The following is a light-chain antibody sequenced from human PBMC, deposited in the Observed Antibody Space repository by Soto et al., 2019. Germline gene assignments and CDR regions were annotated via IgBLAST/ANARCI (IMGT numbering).Light chain of an antibody. J-gene: IGLJ3*02. V-gene: IGLV2-8*01. CDR3: GSYAGSNSGV. CDR2: EVS. Sequence: QSALTQPPSASGSPGQSVTISCTGTSSDVGGYNYVSWYQQHPGKAPKLMIYEVSKRPSGVPDRFSGSKSGNTASLTLSGLQAEDEADYHCGSYAGSNSGVFGGGTKVTVL. CDR1: SSDVGGYNY.